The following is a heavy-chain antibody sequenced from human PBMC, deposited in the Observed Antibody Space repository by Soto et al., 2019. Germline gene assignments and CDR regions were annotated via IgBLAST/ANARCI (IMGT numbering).Heavy chain of an antibody. V-gene: IGHV1-46*01. CDR2: INPSGGST. Sequence: SVKVCSKAPGYQVTKYYMQWERQAPVQGLECTGIINPSGGSTSYSQKFLGRVTMTRDTSTSTVYMALSSLRSEDTAGYCCALVVLNRRSCFYYWGQGTLVTASS. CDR3: ALVVLNRRSCFYY. J-gene: IGHJ4*02. D-gene: IGHD2-21*01. CDR1: GYQVTKYY.